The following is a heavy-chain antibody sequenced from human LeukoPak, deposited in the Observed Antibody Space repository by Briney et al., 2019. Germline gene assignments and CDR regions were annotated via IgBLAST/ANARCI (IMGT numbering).Heavy chain of an antibody. CDR1: GGSFSGYY. CDR2: INHSGST. J-gene: IGHJ4*02. D-gene: IGHD3-22*01. CDR3: ARVVVVHDFDY. V-gene: IGHV4-34*01. Sequence: PSGTLSLTCAVYGGSFSGYYWSWIRQPPGKGLEWIGEINHSGSTNYNPSLKSRVTISVDTSKNQFSLKLSSVTAADTAVYYCARVVVVHDFDYWGQGTLVTVSS.